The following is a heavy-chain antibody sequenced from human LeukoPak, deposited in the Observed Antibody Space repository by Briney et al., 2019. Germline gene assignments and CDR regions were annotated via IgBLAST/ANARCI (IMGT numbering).Heavy chain of an antibody. CDR2: IKQDGSEK. CDR3: ARGAHYYGSGS. CDR1: GFTFSSYW. V-gene: IGHV3-7*01. J-gene: IGHJ4*02. Sequence: GGSLRLSCADTGFTFSSYWMSWVRQAPGKGLEWVANIKQDGSEKYYVDSVKGRFTISRDNAKNSLYLQMNSLRAEDTAVYYCARGAHYYGSGSWGQGTLVTVSS. D-gene: IGHD3-10*01.